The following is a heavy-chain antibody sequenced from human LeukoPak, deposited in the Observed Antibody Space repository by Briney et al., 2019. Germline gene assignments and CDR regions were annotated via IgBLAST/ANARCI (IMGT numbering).Heavy chain of an antibody. J-gene: IGHJ4*02. D-gene: IGHD3-16*02. CDR1: GFTFDDYY. CDR2: ISNGGGHI. Sequence: GGSLRLSCAASGFTFDDYYMSWIRQAPGEGLDWASYISNGGGHISYADSVKGRFTISRDNTKNSLYLHMDSLRADDTAVYYCARGFSSYPAEWGQGTLVTISS. CDR3: ARGFSSYPAE. V-gene: IGHV3-11*01.